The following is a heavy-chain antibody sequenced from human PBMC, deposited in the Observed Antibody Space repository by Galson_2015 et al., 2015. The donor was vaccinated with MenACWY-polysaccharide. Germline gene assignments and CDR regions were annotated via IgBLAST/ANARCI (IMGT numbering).Heavy chain of an antibody. CDR3: ATHPKGTDSRWYDY. Sequence: SLRLSCAASGFDFSGYAMSWVRQAPGKGLEWVSTMSGRRGYTYYADSVKGRFTISRDNSKNTLYLQMSNLRAGDTAIYSCATHPKGTDSRWYDYWGQGTLVTVSS. CDR2: MSGRRGYT. J-gene: IGHJ4*02. CDR1: GFDFSGYA. V-gene: IGHV3-23*01. D-gene: IGHD3-22*01.